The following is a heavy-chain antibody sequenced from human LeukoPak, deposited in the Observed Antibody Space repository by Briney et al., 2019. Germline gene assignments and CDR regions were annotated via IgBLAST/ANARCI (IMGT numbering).Heavy chain of an antibody. CDR2: ISSSSYYI. D-gene: IGHD5-18*01. V-gene: IGHV3-21*01. CDR3: ARERGYSYGYSDY. J-gene: IGHJ4*02. Sequence: GGSLRLSCAASGFTFSSYWMSWVRQAPGKGLEWVSSISSSSYYIYYADSVKGRFTISRDNAKNSLYLQMNSLRAEDTAVYYCARERGYSYGYSDYWGQGTLVTVSS. CDR1: GFTFSSYW.